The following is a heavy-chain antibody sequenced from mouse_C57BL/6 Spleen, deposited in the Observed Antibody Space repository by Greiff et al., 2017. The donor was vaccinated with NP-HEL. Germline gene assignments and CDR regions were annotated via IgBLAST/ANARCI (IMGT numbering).Heavy chain of an antibody. J-gene: IGHJ2*01. CDR2: INPNNGGT. CDR3: ARSGYYGSSYYFDY. D-gene: IGHD1-1*01. Sequence: VQLKQSGPELVKPGASVKIPCKASGYTFTDYNMDWVKQSHGKSLEWIGDINPNNGGTIYNQKFKGKATLTVDKSSSTAYMELRSLTSEDTAVYDCARSGYYGSSYYFDYWGQGTTLTVSS. V-gene: IGHV1-18*01. CDR1: GYTFTDYN.